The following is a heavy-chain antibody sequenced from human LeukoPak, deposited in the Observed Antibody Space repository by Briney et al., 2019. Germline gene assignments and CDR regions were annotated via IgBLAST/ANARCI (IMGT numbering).Heavy chain of an antibody. J-gene: IGHJ4*02. D-gene: IGHD2-2*01. CDR2: IYSGGST. Sequence: GGSLRLSCAASGFTVSSNYMTWVRQAPGKGLEWVSVIYSGGSTYYADSVKGRFTISRDNSKNTLYLQMNSLRAEDTAVYYCAIDTGPVVPAATCWGQGTLVTVSS. CDR1: GFTVSSNY. V-gene: IGHV3-66*02. CDR3: AIDTGPVVPAATC.